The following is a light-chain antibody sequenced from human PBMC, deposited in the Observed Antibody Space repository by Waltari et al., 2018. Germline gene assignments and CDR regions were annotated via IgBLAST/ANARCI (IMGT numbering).Light chain of an antibody. Sequence: IVLPHSPGTLSSSPVESGTLSCRARQSFDSKYLDWYQQKLGQAPRLLIFGASNRATGTPDRSRGGGSGTDFNLTISRLELKNFAVNYCQQWDDSQWTFGQGTKVEIK. CDR3: QQWDDSQWT. V-gene: IGKV3-20*01. CDR1: QSFDSKY. J-gene: IGKJ1*01. CDR2: GAS.